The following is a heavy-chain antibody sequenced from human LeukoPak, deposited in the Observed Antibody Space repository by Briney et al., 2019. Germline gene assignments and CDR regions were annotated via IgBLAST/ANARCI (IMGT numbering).Heavy chain of an antibody. V-gene: IGHV3-23*01. CDR2: ISCSGATT. Sequence: GGSLRLSCAASGFTFSHYTLSWVRQAPGKGLEWVSLISCSGATTYYADSVKGRFTISRDNSKNTLYLQMTSLGAEDTTVYYCAKDHVWNGIAIYGVTEDWGQGTLVTVSS. D-gene: IGHD3-3*01. CDR3: AKDHVWNGIAIYGVTED. CDR1: GFTFSHYT. J-gene: IGHJ4*02.